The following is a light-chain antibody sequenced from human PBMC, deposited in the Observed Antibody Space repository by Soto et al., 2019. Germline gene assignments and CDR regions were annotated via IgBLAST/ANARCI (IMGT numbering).Light chain of an antibody. V-gene: IGKV1-39*01. J-gene: IGKJ2*02. CDR2: AAS. CDR1: QSISTY. CDR3: QQIFSPPWT. Sequence: DIQMTQSPSSLSASVGDRVTITCRASQSISTYLNWYQQKPGKAPKLLIYAASSLQSGVPSRFSGSGSGTFFTLPIRSRQPEVFEFYFCQQIFSPPWTFAQGT.